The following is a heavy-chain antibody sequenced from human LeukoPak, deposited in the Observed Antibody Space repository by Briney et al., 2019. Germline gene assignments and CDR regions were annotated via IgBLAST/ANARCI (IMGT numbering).Heavy chain of an antibody. Sequence: SETLSLTCTVSGYSISSGYYWGWIRQPPGKGLEWIGSIYHSGSTYYNPSLKSRVTISVDTSKNQFSLKLSSVIAADTAVYYCARGYSYGIHDYWGQGTLVTVSS. CDR1: GYSISSGYY. J-gene: IGHJ4*02. CDR3: ARGYSYGIHDY. D-gene: IGHD5-18*01. CDR2: IYHSGST. V-gene: IGHV4-38-2*02.